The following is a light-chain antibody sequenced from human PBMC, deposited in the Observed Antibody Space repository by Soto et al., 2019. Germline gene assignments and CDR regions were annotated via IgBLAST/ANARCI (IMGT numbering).Light chain of an antibody. CDR1: QSVSIY. J-gene: IGKJ4*01. CDR2: DAS. CDR3: HQRSIWPLT. V-gene: IGKV3-11*01. Sequence: EIVLTQSPATLSLSPGERATLSCRASQSVSIYLAWYQQIPGQAPRLLIYDASNRATGIPARFSGSGSGTDFTLTISSLEPEDFAVYYCHQRSIWPLTFGGGTKVEIK.